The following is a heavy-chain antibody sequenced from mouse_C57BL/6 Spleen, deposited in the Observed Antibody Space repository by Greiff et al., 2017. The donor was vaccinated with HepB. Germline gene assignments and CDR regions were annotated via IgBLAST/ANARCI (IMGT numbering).Heavy chain of an antibody. CDR2: IDPSDSET. Sequence: VKLQQPGAELVRPGSSVKLSCKASGYTFTSYWMHWVKQRPIQGLEWIGNIDPSDSETHYNQKFKDKATLTVDKSSSTAYMQLSSLTSEDSAVYYCARYTMGYFDVWGTGTTVTVSS. D-gene: IGHD1-1*02. CDR3: ARYTMGYFDV. J-gene: IGHJ1*03. CDR1: GYTFTSYW. V-gene: IGHV1-52*01.